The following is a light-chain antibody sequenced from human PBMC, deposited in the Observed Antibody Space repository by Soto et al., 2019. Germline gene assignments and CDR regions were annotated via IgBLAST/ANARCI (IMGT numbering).Light chain of an antibody. CDR1: QGISGY. CDR2: GAT. CDR3: QQLTCAPRGFT. V-gene: IGKV1-9*01. J-gene: IGKJ3*01. Sequence: DIQLTQSPSFLSASVGDRVTITCRASQGISGYLAWYQQKPGKAPKLLIYGATTLRSGVPSRFSGTGSGTEFTLTISSLQPEDFATYYCQQLTCAPRGFTFGPGTKVDIK.